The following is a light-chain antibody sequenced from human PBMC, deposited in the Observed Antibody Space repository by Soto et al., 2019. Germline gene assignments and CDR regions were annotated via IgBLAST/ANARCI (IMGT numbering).Light chain of an antibody. CDR1: QSLGSTY. CDR2: GAS. J-gene: IGKJ1*01. V-gene: IGKV3-20*01. Sequence: ENVLTQSPGTLSLSPGEGATLSCRASQSLGSTYLAWYQQKPGQAPRLLIYGASSRATGIPDRFSGSGSGTDFTLTISRLEPEDFAVYYCQQYGSSPWTFGQGTKVDIK. CDR3: QQYGSSPWT.